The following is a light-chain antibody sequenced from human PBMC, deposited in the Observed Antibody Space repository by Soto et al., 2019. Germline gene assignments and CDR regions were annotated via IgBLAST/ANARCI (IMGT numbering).Light chain of an antibody. V-gene: IGKV1-12*01. J-gene: IGKJ3*01. CDR2: AAS. CDR3: QQANRFPFT. Sequence: DIQMTQSPSTLSASVGDRVTITCRASQAISGWLAWYQQKPGKAPNLLIYAASHLHSGVPSRFSGSGSGTDFTLTISSLQPEDFATYFCQQANRFPFTFGPGTKVDIK. CDR1: QAISGW.